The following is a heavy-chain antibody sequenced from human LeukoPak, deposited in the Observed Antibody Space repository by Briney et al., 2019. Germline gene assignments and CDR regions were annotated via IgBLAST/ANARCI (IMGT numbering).Heavy chain of an antibody. J-gene: IGHJ4*02. D-gene: IGHD3-22*01. Sequence: SETLSLTCIVSGYSLNSGYHWGWGPQPPRKGLERIGSIYHSRSTYYNPSLTSRVTISIDTSKNQFSLKLSSVTAADTAVYYCARHYLYDTSGDGTYYFDYWGQGTLVTVSS. CDR2: IYHSRST. CDR1: GYSLNSGYH. CDR3: ARHYLYDTSGDGTYYFDY. V-gene: IGHV4-38-2*02.